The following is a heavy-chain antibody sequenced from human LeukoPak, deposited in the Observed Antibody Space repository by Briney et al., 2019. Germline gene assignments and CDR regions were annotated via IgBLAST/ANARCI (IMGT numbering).Heavy chain of an antibody. CDR3: ARDQNTSGYYYASSDAFDI. J-gene: IGHJ3*02. D-gene: IGHD3-22*01. CDR2: IRYDGSNK. V-gene: IGHV3-30*02. Sequence: GGSLRLSCAASGFTFSSYSMNWVRQAPDKGLEWVAFIRYDGSNKYYADSVKGRFTISRDNSKNTLYLQMNSLRAEDTAVYYCARDQNTSGYYYASSDAFDIWGQGTMVTVSS. CDR1: GFTFSSYS.